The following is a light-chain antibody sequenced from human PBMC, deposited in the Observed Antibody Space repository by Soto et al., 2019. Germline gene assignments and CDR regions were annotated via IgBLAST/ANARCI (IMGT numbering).Light chain of an antibody. J-gene: IGKJ4*01. CDR2: GAS. CDR1: QSVSSTY. CDR3: QHYGSQPLT. Sequence: VLTQSPASLFLSPGQRATLSCRASQSVSSTYLAWYQQQPGQAPRLLIYGASSRATGIPDRFSGSGSGTDFTLTISRLQPEDFAAYYCQHYGSQPLTFGRGTKVDIK. V-gene: IGKV3-20*01.